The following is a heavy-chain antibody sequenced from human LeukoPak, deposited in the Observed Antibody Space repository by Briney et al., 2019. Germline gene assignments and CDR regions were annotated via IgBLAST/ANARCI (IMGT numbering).Heavy chain of an antibody. D-gene: IGHD6-13*01. CDR1: GFTFSSYA. CDR2: LRGSGGST. Sequence: PGVSLRLSCAASGFTFSSYAMSWVRQAPGKGLEWVSALRGSGGSTYYADSVKGRLTISRDNSKNTLYLQMNSLRAEDTAVYYCAKRGQLADYWGQGTLVTVSS. J-gene: IGHJ4*02. CDR3: AKRGQLADY. V-gene: IGHV3-23*01.